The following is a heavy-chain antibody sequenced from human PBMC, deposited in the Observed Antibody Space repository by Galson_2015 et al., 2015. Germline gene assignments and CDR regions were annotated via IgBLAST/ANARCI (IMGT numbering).Heavy chain of an antibody. J-gene: IGHJ6*02. V-gene: IGHV6-1*01. D-gene: IGHD6-19*01. CDR1: GDSVSSNSAA. CDR3: AKEGASGWAHYYYYGMDV. CDR2: TYYRSEWYN. Sequence: CAISGDSVSSNSAAWNWIRQSPSRGLEWLGRTYYRSEWYNDYAVSVKSRITINPDTSKNQFSLQLNSVTPEDTAVYYCAKEGASGWAHYYYYGMDVWGQGTTVTVSS.